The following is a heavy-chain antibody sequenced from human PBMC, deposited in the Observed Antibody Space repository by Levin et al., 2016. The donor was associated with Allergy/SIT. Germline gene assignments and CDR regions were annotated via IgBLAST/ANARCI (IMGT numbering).Heavy chain of an antibody. J-gene: IGHJ6*02. Sequence: SETLSLTCTVSGGSLGSNNWWSWVRQPPGKGLEWIGEIYPSGSTNYNPSLKSRITMSVDKSRSQFSLKLTSVTAADTAVYYCARHNSVLRGLKHYYFGMDVWGPGTTVTVSS. CDR3: ARHNSVLRGLKHYYFGMDV. CDR1: GGSLGSNNW. V-gene: IGHV4-4*02. D-gene: IGHD3-10*01. CDR2: IYPSGST.